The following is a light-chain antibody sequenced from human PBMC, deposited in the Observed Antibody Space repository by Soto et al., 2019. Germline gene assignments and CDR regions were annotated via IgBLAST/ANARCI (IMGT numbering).Light chain of an antibody. CDR1: QSISSSH. CDR3: QHYENLPFA. J-gene: IGKJ4*01. CDR2: GAS. Sequence: EIVLTQSPGTLSLSPGERATLSCRASQSISSSHLAWYQQRPGQAPRLLIYGASSRAIGIPDRFSGSGSGTDFTLTISRLEPEDFALYHCQHYENLPFAFGGGTKVEIK. V-gene: IGKV3-20*01.